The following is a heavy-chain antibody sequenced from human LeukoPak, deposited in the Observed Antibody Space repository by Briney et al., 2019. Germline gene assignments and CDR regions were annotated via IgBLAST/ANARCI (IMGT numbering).Heavy chain of an antibody. CDR1: GYTFTSYG. Sequence: ASVKVSCKSSGYTFTSYGISGVRQAPGQGLEWMGWISAYNGNTNYAQKLQGRVTMTTDTSTSTAYMELRSLRSDDTAVYYCARDLRAGVVVAAGYWGQGTPVTVSS. D-gene: IGHD2-15*01. V-gene: IGHV1-18*01. J-gene: IGHJ4*02. CDR3: ARDLRAGVVVAAGY. CDR2: ISAYNGNT.